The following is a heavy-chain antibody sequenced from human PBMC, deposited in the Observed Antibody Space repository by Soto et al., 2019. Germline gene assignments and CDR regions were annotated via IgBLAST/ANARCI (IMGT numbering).Heavy chain of an antibody. J-gene: IGHJ5*02. CDR1: GGSISSADYY. V-gene: IGHV4-30-4*01. CDR3: ARVGDYYDSSGNYYVNWFDL. Sequence: PSETLSLTCTVSGGSISSADYYWSWLRQPPGKGLEWIGYIHYTGSTYFNPSLKSRLTISVDTSKNQFSLKLSSVTGADTAVYYCARVGDYYDSSGNYYVNWFDLWGQGILVTVSS. CDR2: IHYTGST. D-gene: IGHD3-22*01.